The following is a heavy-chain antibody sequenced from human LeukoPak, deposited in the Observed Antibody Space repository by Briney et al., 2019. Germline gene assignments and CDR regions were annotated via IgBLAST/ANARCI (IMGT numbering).Heavy chain of an antibody. CDR2: ISGSGGST. CDR3: AKAPDVDIVATTYFDY. J-gene: IGHJ4*02. Sequence: GGSLRLSCAASGFTFSSYAMSWVRQAPGKGLEWVSAISGSGGSTYYADSVKGRFTISRDNSKNTLYLQMNSLRAEDTAVYYCAKAPDVDIVATTYFDYWGQGTLVTASS. CDR1: GFTFSSYA. V-gene: IGHV3-23*01. D-gene: IGHD5-12*01.